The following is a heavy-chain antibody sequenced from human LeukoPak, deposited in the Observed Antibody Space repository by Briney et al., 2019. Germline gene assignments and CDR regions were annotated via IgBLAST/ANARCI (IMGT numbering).Heavy chain of an antibody. V-gene: IGHV1-2*02. CDR2: INPNSGGT. CDR1: GYTFTGYY. CDR3: ARTGYSGYDPAIDY. D-gene: IGHD5-12*01. Sequence: ASVKVSCKASGYTFTGYYMNWVRQAPGQGLEWMGWINPNSGGTTYAQKFQGRVTMTRDTSISTAYMELSRLRSDDTAVYYCARTGYSGYDPAIDYWGQGTLVTVSS. J-gene: IGHJ4*02.